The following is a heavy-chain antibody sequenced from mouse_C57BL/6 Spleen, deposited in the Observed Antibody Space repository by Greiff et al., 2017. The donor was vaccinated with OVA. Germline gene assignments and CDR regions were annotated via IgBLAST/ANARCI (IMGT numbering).Heavy chain of an antibody. J-gene: IGHJ1*03. V-gene: IGHV1-66*01. CDR3: ARAWEWYFDV. CDR2: IYPGSGNT. Sequence: VQLVESGPELVKPGASVKISCKASGYSFTSYYIHWVKQRPGQGLEWIGWIYPGSGNTKYNEKFKGKATLTADTSSSTAYMQLSSLTSEDSAVYYCARAWEWYFDVWGTGTTVTVSS. CDR1: GYSFTSYY. D-gene: IGHD4-1*01.